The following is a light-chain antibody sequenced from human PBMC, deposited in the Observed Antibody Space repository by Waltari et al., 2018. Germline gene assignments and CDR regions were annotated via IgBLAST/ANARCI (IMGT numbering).Light chain of an antibody. CDR2: SNT. CDR3: AAWDDSLNGVI. V-gene: IGLV1-44*01. Sequence: QSVLTQPPSASGTPGQRVTISCSGSSSNIGSNSINWYQRLPGTAPRLLIYSNTQRPSGAPDRFSGSKSGTSASLAISGLQSEDEADYYCAAWDDSLNGVIFGGGTKLTVL. CDR1: SSNIGSNS. J-gene: IGLJ2*01.